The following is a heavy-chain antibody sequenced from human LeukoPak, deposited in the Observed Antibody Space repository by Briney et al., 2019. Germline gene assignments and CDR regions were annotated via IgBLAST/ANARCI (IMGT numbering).Heavy chain of an antibody. J-gene: IGHJ4*02. CDR2: ISGSGDIV. V-gene: IGHV3-48*04. CDR3: ASAVATL. CDR1: GFTFSSYT. Sequence: GGSLRLSCAASGFTFSSYTVNWIRQAPGKGLEWISYISGSGDIVHYADSVKGRFTISRDNDKNSLYLRMNSLRVEDTAIYYCASAVATLWGQGTLVTVSS. D-gene: IGHD6-19*01.